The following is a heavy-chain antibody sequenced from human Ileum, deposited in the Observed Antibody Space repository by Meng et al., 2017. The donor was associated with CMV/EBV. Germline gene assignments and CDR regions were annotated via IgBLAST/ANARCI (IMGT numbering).Heavy chain of an antibody. CDR1: GYTFTSYG. CDR3: ARWGQQLAFFDY. V-gene: IGHV1-18*01. J-gene: IGHJ4*02. CDR2: ISAYNRNT. D-gene: IGHD6-13*01. Sequence: CKASGYTFTSYGISWVRQDPGQGLEWMGWISAYNRNTNYAQKLQGRVTMTTDTSTTTAYMDLRSLRSDDTAVYYCARWGQQLAFFDYWGQGTLVTVSS.